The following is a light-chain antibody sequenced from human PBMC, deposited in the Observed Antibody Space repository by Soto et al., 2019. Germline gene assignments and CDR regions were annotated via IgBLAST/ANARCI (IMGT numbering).Light chain of an antibody. CDR2: GAS. CDR3: QQYSSSTIT. J-gene: IGKJ5*01. V-gene: IGKV3-20*01. Sequence: EIVLTQSPGTLSLSPGERATLSCRASQSVSSSYLAWYQQKPGQAPRLLIYGASSRATGIPDRFSGSGSGTDFTLTISRREPEDFEVYYCQQYSSSTITFGQGTQLEIK. CDR1: QSVSSSY.